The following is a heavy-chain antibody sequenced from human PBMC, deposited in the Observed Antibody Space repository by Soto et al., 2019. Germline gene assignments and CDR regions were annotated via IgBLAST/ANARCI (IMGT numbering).Heavy chain of an antibody. CDR2: VGGGGDNI. CDR1: GFTFSSYS. CDR3: AKRDSGSGRSPPLINY. J-gene: IGHJ4*02. D-gene: IGHD3-10*01. Sequence: QLLESGGGLVQPGGSLRLSCAASGFTFSSYSMNWVRQAPGKGLQWVATVGGGGDNIFYADSVKGRFTIPRDDSQNMVFQQMNSLRPEDTAVYFCAKRDSGSGRSPPLINYWGQGTLVTVSS. V-gene: IGHV3-23*01.